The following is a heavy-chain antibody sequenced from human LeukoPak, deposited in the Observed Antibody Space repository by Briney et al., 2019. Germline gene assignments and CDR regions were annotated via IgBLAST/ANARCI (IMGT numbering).Heavy chain of an antibody. V-gene: IGHV5-51*01. CDR1: GYAFDSFS. D-gene: IGHD4-23*01. CDR2: IYPGDSST. CDR3: ASLESDPGGNPLASYFDY. J-gene: IGHJ4*01. Sequence: GESLQIACQTSGYAFDSFSIGWVRQMPGKGLEWMGIIYPGDSSTRYGPSFQGQVTISADKSLSTAYLQSGSLKPSDTAMYYCASLESDPGGNPLASYFDYWGQ.